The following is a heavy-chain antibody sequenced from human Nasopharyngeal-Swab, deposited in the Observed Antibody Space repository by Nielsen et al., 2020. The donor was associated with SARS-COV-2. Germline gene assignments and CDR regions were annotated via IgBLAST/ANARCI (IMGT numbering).Heavy chain of an antibody. CDR1: GFTFSNYW. Sequence: GGSLRLSCAASGFTFSNYWMSWVRQTPGKELEWVANIHQDGSEKTYVDSVKGRFTISRDNSKNSLYLQMNSLRAEDTAVYYCARPSRGQFDYWGQGTLVTVSS. J-gene: IGHJ4*02. V-gene: IGHV3-7*03. CDR3: ARPSRGQFDY. CDR2: IHQDGSEK.